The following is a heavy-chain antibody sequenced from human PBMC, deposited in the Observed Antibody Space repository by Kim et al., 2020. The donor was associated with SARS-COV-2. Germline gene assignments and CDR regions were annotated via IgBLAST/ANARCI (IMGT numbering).Heavy chain of an antibody. Sequence: PALKSRVTKSVDTSKNQCSLKLSSGTAADTAVYYCARVLEGYSSGWYEDYWGQGTLVTVSS. D-gene: IGHD6-19*01. V-gene: IGHV4-59*01. J-gene: IGHJ4*02. CDR3: ARVLEGYSSGWYEDY.